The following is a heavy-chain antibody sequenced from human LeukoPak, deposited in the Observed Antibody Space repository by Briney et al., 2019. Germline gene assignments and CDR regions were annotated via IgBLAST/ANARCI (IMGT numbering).Heavy chain of an antibody. CDR2: IRYDGSNK. CDR1: GFTFSSYG. D-gene: IGHD6-13*01. V-gene: IGHV3-30*02. Sequence: GGSLRLSCAASGFTFSSYGMHWVRQAPGKGLEWVAFIRYDGSNKYYADSVKGRFTISRDNSKNTLYLQMNSLRAEDTAVYYCAKLNREQQLVKGYYYYYYMDVWGKGTTVTVSS. J-gene: IGHJ6*03. CDR3: AKLNREQQLVKGYYYYYYMDV.